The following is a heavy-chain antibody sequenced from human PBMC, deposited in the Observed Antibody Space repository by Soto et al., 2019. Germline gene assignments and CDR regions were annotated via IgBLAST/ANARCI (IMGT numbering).Heavy chain of an antibody. J-gene: IGHJ4*02. CDR1: GYTFTSYY. CDR2: INPSGGST. CDR3: ARDRWVVVVPDANLFDY. V-gene: IGHV1-46*03. D-gene: IGHD2-2*01. Sequence: GASVKVSCKASGYTFTSYYMHWVRQAPGQGLEWMGIINPSGGSTSYAQKFQGRVTMTRDTSTSTVYMELSSLRSEDTAVYYCARDRWVVVVPDANLFDYWGQGTLVTVSS.